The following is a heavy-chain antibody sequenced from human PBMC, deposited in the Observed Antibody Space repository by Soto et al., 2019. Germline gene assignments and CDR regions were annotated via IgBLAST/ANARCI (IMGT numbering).Heavy chain of an antibody. J-gene: IGHJ4*02. CDR3: ASRGGWFGESVDY. CDR1: GGSISSGDYY. D-gene: IGHD3-10*01. Sequence: QVQLQESGPGLVKPSQTLSLTCTVSGGSISSGDYYWSWIRQPPGKGLEWIGYIYYSGSTYYNPSLQRRVTIPVDTSKTLFSLNPSSVTAADTAVYYCASRGGWFGESVDYWGQGTLVTVSS. CDR2: IYYSGST. V-gene: IGHV4-30-4*01.